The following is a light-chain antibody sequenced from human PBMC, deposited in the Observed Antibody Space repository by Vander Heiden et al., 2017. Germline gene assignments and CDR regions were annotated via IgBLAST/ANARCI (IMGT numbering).Light chain of an antibody. V-gene: IGKV4-1*01. Sequence: DIVMTQSPDPLAVSLGERATINCKSSQSVLYSSNSKNYLAWYQQKPGQPPKLLIYWASTRESGVPDRFSGSGSGTDFTLTISSLQAEDVAVYYCQQYYSTRTFGQGTKVEIK. CDR1: QSVLYSSNSKNY. CDR2: WAS. CDR3: QQYYSTRT. J-gene: IGKJ1*01.